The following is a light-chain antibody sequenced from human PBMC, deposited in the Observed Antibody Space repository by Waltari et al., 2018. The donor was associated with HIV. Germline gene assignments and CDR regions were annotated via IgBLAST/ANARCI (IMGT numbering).Light chain of an antibody. CDR1: QSVGSY. J-gene: IGKJ4*01. CDR2: DAS. Sequence: EIVFTQSPATLLLSPGERATLSCRASQSVGSYLAWYHQKPGQAPRLLIYDASNRATGSPARFSGSGSGTDFTLTISSLQPEDFAVYYCQQRSNWPPLTFGGGTKVGIK. V-gene: IGKV3-11*01. CDR3: QQRSNWPPLT.